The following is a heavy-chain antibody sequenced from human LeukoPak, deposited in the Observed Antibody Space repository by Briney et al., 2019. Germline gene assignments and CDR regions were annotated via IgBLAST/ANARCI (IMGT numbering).Heavy chain of an antibody. CDR3: ARAPITRFLEWSPIDAFDI. Sequence: SVKVSCKASGYTFTSYGISWVRQAPGQGLEWMGRIIPIFGTANYAQKFQGRVTITTDESTSTAYMELSSLRSEDTAVYYCARAPITRFLEWSPIDAFDIWGQGTMVTVSS. J-gene: IGHJ3*02. CDR2: IIPIFGTA. D-gene: IGHD3-3*01. CDR1: GYTFTSYG. V-gene: IGHV1-69*05.